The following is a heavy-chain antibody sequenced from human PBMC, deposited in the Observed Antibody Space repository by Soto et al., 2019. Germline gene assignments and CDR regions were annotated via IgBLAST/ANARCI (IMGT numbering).Heavy chain of an antibody. J-gene: IGHJ4*02. V-gene: IGHV3-23*01. CDR3: AKAGGAAGTVDYFDY. CDR1: GFTFNNYA. D-gene: IGHD6-13*01. Sequence: ESLRLSCAASGFTFNNYAINWVRQSPGKGLEWVSVISGSAGSTYYADSVKGRFTITRDNSKNTLYLQMSSLRAEDTAVYYCAKAGGAAGTVDYFDYWGQGTLVTVSS. CDR2: ISGSAGST.